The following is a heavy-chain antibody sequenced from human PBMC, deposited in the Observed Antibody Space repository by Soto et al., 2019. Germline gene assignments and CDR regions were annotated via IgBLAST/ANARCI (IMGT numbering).Heavy chain of an antibody. D-gene: IGHD6-19*01. V-gene: IGHV4-4*07. CDR2: IYTSGST. Sequence: QVQLQESGPGLVKPSETLSLTCTVSGGSVSSYYWSWIRQPAGEGLEWIGCIYTSGSTNYNPSLKSRVSMSVDTSKNQFSLKLRSVIAADTAVYYCAIGSAVAGRRDYFDYWGQGTLVTVSS. CDR1: GGSVSSYY. J-gene: IGHJ4*02. CDR3: AIGSAVAGRRDYFDY.